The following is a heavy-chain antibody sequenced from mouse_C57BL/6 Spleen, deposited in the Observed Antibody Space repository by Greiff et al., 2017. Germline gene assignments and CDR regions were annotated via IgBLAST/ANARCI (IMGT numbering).Heavy chain of an antibody. CDR2: IHPNSGST. D-gene: IGHD1-1*01. CDR1: GYTFTSYW. J-gene: IGHJ2*01. V-gene: IGHV1-64*01. Sequence: QVQLQQPGAELVKPGASVKLSKASGYTFTSYWMHWVKQRPGQGLEWIGMIHPNSGSTNYNEKFKSKATLTVDKSSSTAYMQLSSLTSEDSAVYYCARKSSSDYWGQGTTLTVSS. CDR3: ARKSSSDY.